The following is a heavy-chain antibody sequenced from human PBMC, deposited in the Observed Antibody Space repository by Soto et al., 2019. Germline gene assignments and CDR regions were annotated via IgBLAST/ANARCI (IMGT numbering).Heavy chain of an antibody. V-gene: IGHV1-18*01. Sequence: ASVKVSCKASGYTFTSYGISWVRQAPGQGLEWMGWISAYNGNTNYAQKFQGRVTITADESTSTAYMELSSLRSEDTAVYYCASCSPRDYYGSGSYYWFDPWGQGTLVTVSS. D-gene: IGHD3-10*01. J-gene: IGHJ5*02. CDR2: ISAYNGNT. CDR1: GYTFTSYG. CDR3: ASCSPRDYYGSGSYYWFDP.